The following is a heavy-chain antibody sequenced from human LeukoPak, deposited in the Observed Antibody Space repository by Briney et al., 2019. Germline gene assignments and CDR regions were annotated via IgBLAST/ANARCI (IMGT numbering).Heavy chain of an antibody. D-gene: IGHD4-17*01. Sequence: SVKVSCKASGGTFNSYAISWVRQAPGQGLEWMGRIIPIFGTANYAQKFQGRVTITADKSTSTAYVELSSLRSEDTAVYYCARDRPVTTGGGFDYWGQGTLVTVSS. V-gene: IGHV1-69*06. CDR3: ARDRPVTTGGGFDY. J-gene: IGHJ4*02. CDR2: IIPIFGTA. CDR1: GGTFNSYA.